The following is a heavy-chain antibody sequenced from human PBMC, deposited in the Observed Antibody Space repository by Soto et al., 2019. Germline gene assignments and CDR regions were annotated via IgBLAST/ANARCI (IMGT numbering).Heavy chain of an antibody. CDR1: GFTFRDYY. D-gene: IGHD2-15*01. CDR3: ARAYSDAFDI. Sequence: QVQLVESGGGLVKPGGSLRLSCAASGFTFRDYYMTWIRQAPGKGLDWVAYISSSGTGIYYADSVKGRLTISRENTKHSLYLQMSSLRAEDTAVYYCARAYSDAFDIWGQGTMVTVSS. CDR2: ISSSGTGI. V-gene: IGHV3-11*01. J-gene: IGHJ3*02.